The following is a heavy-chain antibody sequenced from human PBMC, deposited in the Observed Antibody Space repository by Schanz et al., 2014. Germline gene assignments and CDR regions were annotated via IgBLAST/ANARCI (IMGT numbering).Heavy chain of an antibody. Sequence: EMQLLESGGGLAQPGGSLRLSCAASGFTLSNYAMSWVRQAPGKGLEWVSALSEGGGGTHYADSVRGRFTISRDNSKNTLYLQMNSLRPEDTAVYYCAKSLESCPGGRCSRGYFDYWRQGTLVTVSS. CDR3: AKSLESCPGGRCSRGYFDY. CDR2: LSEGGGGT. CDR1: GFTLSNYA. J-gene: IGHJ4*02. V-gene: IGHV3-23*01. D-gene: IGHD2-8*02.